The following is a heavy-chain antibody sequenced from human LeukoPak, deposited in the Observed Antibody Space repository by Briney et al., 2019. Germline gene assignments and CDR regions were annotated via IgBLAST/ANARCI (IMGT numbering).Heavy chain of an antibody. CDR3: ARDEIYYDILTGYRHFDY. J-gene: IGHJ4*02. V-gene: IGHV3-7*01. CDR2: IKQDGSEK. CDR1: GFTFSSYW. Sequence: GGSLRLSREASGFTFSSYWMSWVRQAPGKGLEWVANIKQDGSEKKYLDSVKGRFTISRDNAKNSMYLQMNSLRAEDTAVYYCARDEIYYDILTGYRHFDYWGQGTLVTVFS. D-gene: IGHD3-9*01.